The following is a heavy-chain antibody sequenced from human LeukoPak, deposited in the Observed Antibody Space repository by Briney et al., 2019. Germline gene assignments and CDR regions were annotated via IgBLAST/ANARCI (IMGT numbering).Heavy chain of an antibody. CDR3: AAGVPAASKYYYYYYMDV. CDR2: IIPIFGTA. D-gene: IGHD2-2*01. V-gene: IGHV1-69*13. J-gene: IGHJ6*03. Sequence: SVKVSCKASGGSFSSYAISWVRQAPGQGLEWMGGIIPIFGTANYEQNFQGRVTITADESTSTAYMELSSLRSEDTAVYYCAAGVPAASKYYYYYYMDVWGKGTTVTVSS. CDR1: GGSFSSYA.